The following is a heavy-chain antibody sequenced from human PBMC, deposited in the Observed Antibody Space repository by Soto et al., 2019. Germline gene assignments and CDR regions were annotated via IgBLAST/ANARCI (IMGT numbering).Heavy chain of an antibody. J-gene: IGHJ4*02. V-gene: IGHV4-59*08. Sequence: TLSLTCTVSGGSISTYYWSWIRQPPGKGLEWIGYIYYTGSTNYNPSLKSRVTISVDTSKNQFSLKLASVTAADTAVYYCARSPMTTVTEFDYWGQGTLVTVSS. CDR1: GGSISTYY. CDR3: ARSPMTTVTEFDY. D-gene: IGHD4-17*01. CDR2: IYYTGST.